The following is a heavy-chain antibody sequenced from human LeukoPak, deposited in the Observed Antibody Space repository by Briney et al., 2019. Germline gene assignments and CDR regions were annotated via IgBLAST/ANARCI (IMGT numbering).Heavy chain of an antibody. J-gene: IGHJ4*02. D-gene: IGHD4-23*01. CDR2: ISWNSGSI. V-gene: IGHV3-9*01. Sequence: PTGGSRSLSGAASGFTFEDYAFHWVRKAPGGGLEWVSGISWNSGSIGYADSVKGRFTISRDNAKNSLYLQMNSLRAEDTAVYYCAKDHNGGNNYWGQGTLVTVSS. CDR3: AKDHNGGNNY. CDR1: GFTFEDYA.